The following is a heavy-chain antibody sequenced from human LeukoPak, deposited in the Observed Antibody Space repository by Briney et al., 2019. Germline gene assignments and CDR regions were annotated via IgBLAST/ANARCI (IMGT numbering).Heavy chain of an antibody. CDR3: ARDLVQPLFANWFDP. CDR1: GYTFTSYG. D-gene: IGHD2-21*01. CDR2: ISAYNGNT. Sequence: ASVKVSCMASGYTFTSYGISWVRQAPGQGLEWMGWISAYNGNTNYAQKLQGRVTMTTDTSTCTAYMELRSLRSDDTAVYYCARDLVQPLFANWFDPWGQGTLVTVSS. J-gene: IGHJ5*02. V-gene: IGHV1-18*01.